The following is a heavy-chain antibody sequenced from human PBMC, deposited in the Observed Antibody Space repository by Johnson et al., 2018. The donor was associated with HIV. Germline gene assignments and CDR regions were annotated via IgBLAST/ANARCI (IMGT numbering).Heavy chain of an antibody. CDR2: IYSGGST. V-gene: IGHV3-66*01. Sequence: EQLVESGGGLVQPGGSLRLSCAASGFTVSSNYMSWVRQAPGKGLEWVSVIYSGGSTYYADSVKGRFTISRDNSKNTLYLQMNSLRAEDTAVYYCAAPSLGGATFDAFDIWGQGTMVTVSS. D-gene: IGHD1-26*01. J-gene: IGHJ3*02. CDR3: AAPSLGGATFDAFDI. CDR1: GFTVSSNY.